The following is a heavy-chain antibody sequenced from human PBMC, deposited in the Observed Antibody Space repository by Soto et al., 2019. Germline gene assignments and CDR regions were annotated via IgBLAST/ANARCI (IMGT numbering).Heavy chain of an antibody. D-gene: IGHD3-22*01. Sequence: SETLSLTCTVSGGSISSSNYHWAWIRQPPGKGLEWIGSFYYSGSTYYKPSLKSRVSISVDTSKNQFSLKLSSVTAADTAVYYCARPIEGGSSGYYHWGQGTLVTVSS. V-gene: IGHV4-39*01. CDR3: ARPIEGGSSGYYH. CDR1: GGSISSSNYH. CDR2: FYYSGST. J-gene: IGHJ5*02.